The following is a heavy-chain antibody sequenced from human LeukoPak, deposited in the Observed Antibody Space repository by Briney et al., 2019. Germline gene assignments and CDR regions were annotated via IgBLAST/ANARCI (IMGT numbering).Heavy chain of an antibody. Sequence: SETLSLTCTVSGYSISSGYYWGWIRQPPGKGLEWIGSIYHSGSTYYNPPLKSRVTISVDTSKNQFSLKLSSVTAADTAVYYCARDRVAAAGGEVDYWGQGTLVTVSS. CDR2: IYHSGST. V-gene: IGHV4-38-2*02. D-gene: IGHD6-13*01. CDR3: ARDRVAAAGGEVDY. CDR1: GYSISSGYY. J-gene: IGHJ4*02.